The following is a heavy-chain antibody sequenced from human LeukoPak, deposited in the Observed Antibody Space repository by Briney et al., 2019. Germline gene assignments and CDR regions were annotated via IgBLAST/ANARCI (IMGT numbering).Heavy chain of an antibody. Sequence: SQTLSLTCTVSGGSISSGGYYWSWIRQHPGKGLEWIGYIYYSGSTYYNPSLKSRVTISVDTSKNQFSLKLSSVTAADTAVYYCARGDSYDYDFWSGSVNWFDPWGQGTLVTVSS. V-gene: IGHV4-31*03. CDR2: IYYSGST. CDR3: ARGDSYDYDFWSGSVNWFDP. J-gene: IGHJ5*02. D-gene: IGHD3-3*01. CDR1: GGSISSGGYY.